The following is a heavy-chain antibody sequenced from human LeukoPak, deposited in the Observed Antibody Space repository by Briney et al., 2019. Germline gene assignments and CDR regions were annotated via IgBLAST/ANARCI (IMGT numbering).Heavy chain of an antibody. CDR1: GASISSYF. CDR2: IYYSGST. D-gene: IGHD5-12*01. CDR3: ARDRWLGY. Sequence: PSETLSLTCTISGASISSYFWSWIRQPPGKGLEWIGYIYYSGSTNYNPSLKSRVTISLDTSRDQFSLKLSSVTAADTAVYYCARDRWLGYWGQGTLVTVSS. V-gene: IGHV4-59*12. J-gene: IGHJ4*02.